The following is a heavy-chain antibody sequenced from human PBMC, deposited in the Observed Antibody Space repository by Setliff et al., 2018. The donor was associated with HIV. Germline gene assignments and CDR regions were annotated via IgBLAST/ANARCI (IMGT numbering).Heavy chain of an antibody. D-gene: IGHD2-15*01. Sequence: SQTLSLTCAVSGGSISSGGYSWSWIRQHPEKGLEWIGNIYHSGNTYYNPSLKSRITMSVDTSKNQFSLKLSSVTAADTAVYYCARRAANGLFDYWGQGTLVTVSS. J-gene: IGHJ4*02. CDR2: IYHSGNT. CDR1: GGSISSGGYS. CDR3: ARRAANGLFDY. V-gene: IGHV4-31*02.